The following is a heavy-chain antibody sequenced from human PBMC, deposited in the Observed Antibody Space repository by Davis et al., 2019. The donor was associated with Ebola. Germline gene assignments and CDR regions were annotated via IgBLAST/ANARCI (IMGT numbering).Heavy chain of an antibody. CDR1: GYSINRGFT. J-gene: IGHJ4*02. Sequence: SETLSLTCTVSGYSINRGFTWGWIRQPPGKGLEWIGSIYHSGSTNYNPSLKSRVTISVDTSKNHFSLKLSSVTAADTAVYYCARVQANFDCWGQGTLVTVSS. V-gene: IGHV4-38-2*02. CDR2: IYHSGST. CDR3: ARVQANFDC.